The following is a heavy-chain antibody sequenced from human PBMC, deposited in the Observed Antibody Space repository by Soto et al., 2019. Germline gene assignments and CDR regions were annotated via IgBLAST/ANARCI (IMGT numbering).Heavy chain of an antibody. CDR3: AREGPAPYYYYGMDV. CDR2: ISGYNGNT. Sequence: QVQLVQSGGEVKKPGASVKVSCKTSGYSFTTYGISWVRQAPGQGLEWMGWISGYNGNTHYAQKFQGRVSITTDTSTSTAYMELRSLKSDDTAVDYCAREGPAPYYYYGMDVGGQGTTVTVSS. V-gene: IGHV1-18*01. CDR1: GYSFTTYG. J-gene: IGHJ6*02.